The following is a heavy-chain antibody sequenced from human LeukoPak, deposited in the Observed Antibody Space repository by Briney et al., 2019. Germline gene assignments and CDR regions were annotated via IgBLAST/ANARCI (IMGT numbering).Heavy chain of an antibody. Sequence: GGSLRLSCAASGFTFSSYAMSWVRQAPGKGLEWVSGISGSGGNTFYADSVKGRSTISRDNSKNTLYLQMNSLRAEDTAVYYCAKKAGSILWFGELFADYWGQGTLVTVSP. CDR1: GFTFSSYA. D-gene: IGHD3-10*01. CDR2: ISGSGGNT. V-gene: IGHV3-23*01. CDR3: AKKAGSILWFGELFADY. J-gene: IGHJ4*02.